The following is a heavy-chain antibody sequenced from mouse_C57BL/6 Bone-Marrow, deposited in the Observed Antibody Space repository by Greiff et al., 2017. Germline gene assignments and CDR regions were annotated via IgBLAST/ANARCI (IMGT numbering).Heavy chain of an antibody. CDR3: ARGSNWSYYFDY. CDR1: GFTFSSYA. D-gene: IGHD4-1*01. J-gene: IGHJ2*01. Sequence: EVKLVESGGGLVKPGGSLKLSCAASGFTFSSYAMSWVRQTPEKRLEWVATISDGGSYTYYPDNVKGRFTISRDNAKNNLYLQMSHLKSEDTAMYYCARGSNWSYYFDYWGQGTTLTVSS. V-gene: IGHV5-4*03. CDR2: ISDGGSYT.